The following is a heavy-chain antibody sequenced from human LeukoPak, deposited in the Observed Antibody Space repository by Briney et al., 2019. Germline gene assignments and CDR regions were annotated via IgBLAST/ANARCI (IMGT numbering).Heavy chain of an antibody. CDR3: ARANALYCSSTSCLFDY. CDR1: GYTFTSYY. CDR2: INPNSGGT. V-gene: IGHV1-2*02. D-gene: IGHD2-2*01. Sequence: ASVKVSCKASGYTFTSYYIHWVRQAPGQGLEWMAWINPNSGGTYYAQKFHDRITLTRDTSISTAYMELSRLRSDDTAIYYCARANALYCSSTSCLFDYWGQGTLGTVSP. J-gene: IGHJ4*02.